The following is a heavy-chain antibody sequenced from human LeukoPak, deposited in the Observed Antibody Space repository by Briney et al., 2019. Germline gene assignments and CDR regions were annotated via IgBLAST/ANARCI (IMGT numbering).Heavy chain of an antibody. V-gene: IGHV3-7*01. Sequence: GGSLRLSCVVSGLTFSNYWMIWVRQAPGKGLESVAIVNEDGSAKYYLDSVKGRFTISRDNARNSLYLEMNSLRAEDTAVYYCARDYWRSIDHWGQGTLFTVSS. CDR2: VNEDGSAK. CDR1: GLTFSNYW. J-gene: IGHJ4*02. CDR3: ARDYWRSIDH. D-gene: IGHD1-1*01.